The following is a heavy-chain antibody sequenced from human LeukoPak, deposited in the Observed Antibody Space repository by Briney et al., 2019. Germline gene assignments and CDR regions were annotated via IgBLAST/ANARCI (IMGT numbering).Heavy chain of an antibody. V-gene: IGHV1-46*01. Sequence: GASVKVSCKASGYTFTSYYIHWVRQAPGQGLEWMGIITPGGGTTYAQKFQGRVTMTRDTSTSTVYMELSSLRSEDTALYYCATYLVGSAHGPDSWGQGTLVAVSS. CDR2: ITPGGGT. D-gene: IGHD1-26*01. CDR3: ATYLVGSAHGPDS. CDR1: GYTFTSYY. J-gene: IGHJ4*02.